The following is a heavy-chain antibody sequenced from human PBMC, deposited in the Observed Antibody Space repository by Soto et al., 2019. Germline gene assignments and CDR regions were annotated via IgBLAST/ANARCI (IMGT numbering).Heavy chain of an antibody. J-gene: IGHJ4*02. V-gene: IGHV3-30*18. CDR3: AKLITVTTIDY. CDR1: GFTFSSYG. Sequence: LRLSCAASGFTFSSYGMHWVRQAPGKGLEWVAVISYDGSNKYYADSVKGRFTISRDNSKNTLCLQMNSLRAEDTAVYYCAKLITVTTIDYWGQGTLVTVSS. CDR2: ISYDGSNK. D-gene: IGHD4-17*01.